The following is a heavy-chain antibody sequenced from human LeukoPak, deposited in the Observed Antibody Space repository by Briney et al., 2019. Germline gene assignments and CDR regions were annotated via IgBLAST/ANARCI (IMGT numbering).Heavy chain of an antibody. V-gene: IGHV3-48*03. D-gene: IGHD2-15*01. J-gene: IGHJ4*02. CDR1: GFTFSSYE. Sequence: PGGSLRLSCAASGFTFSSYEMNWVRQAPGKGLEWVSYISRGGDSIYYADSVKGRFTISRGNAKNSLYLQMNSLRAEDTALYYCAPCSGGSCYSGGYFEYWGQGTLVTVSS. CDR2: ISRGGDSI. CDR3: APCSGGSCYSGGYFEY.